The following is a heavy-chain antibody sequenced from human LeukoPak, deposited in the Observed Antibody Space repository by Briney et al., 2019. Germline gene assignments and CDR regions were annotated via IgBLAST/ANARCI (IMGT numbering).Heavy chain of an antibody. J-gene: IGHJ6*03. D-gene: IGHD4-11*01. CDR1: GFNFGSYE. CDR2: ISTRGSTK. Sequence: GGSLRLSCAASGFNFGSYEMNWVRQAPGKGLEWVSYISTRGSTKYYADSVKGRFTISRDNAKNSLYLQMSSLRAEDTAVYYCTRVEETATTAAIIRKYSYYYYYMDVWGKGNTVTVSS. V-gene: IGHV3-48*03. CDR3: TRVEETATTAAIIRKYSYYYYYMDV.